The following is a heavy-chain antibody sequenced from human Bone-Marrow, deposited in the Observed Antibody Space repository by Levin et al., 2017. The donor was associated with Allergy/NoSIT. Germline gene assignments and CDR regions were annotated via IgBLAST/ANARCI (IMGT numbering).Heavy chain of an antibody. J-gene: IGHJ4*02. D-gene: IGHD3-16*01. CDR2: INNDGSTT. Sequence: GGSLRLSCAASGFAFSSNRMHWVRQVPGKGLIWVSRINNDGSTTFYADSVQGRFTISRDNAKSTLYLQMNSQRAEDRAIYSCASAHHYGDWGQGSLVTVSS. V-gene: IGHV3-74*01. CDR1: GFAFSSNR. CDR3: ASAHHYGD.